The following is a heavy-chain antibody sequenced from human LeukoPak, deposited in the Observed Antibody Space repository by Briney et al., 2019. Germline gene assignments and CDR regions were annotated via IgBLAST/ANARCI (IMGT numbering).Heavy chain of an antibody. V-gene: IGHV3-11*01. J-gene: IGHJ6*02. Sequence: GGSLRLSCAASGFTFSDYYMTWIRQAPGKGLEWISFISSSGDSLYYADSVEGRFTISRDNAKDSVYLQMTSLRVEDTAVYYCAREVVVLPDHYYYGLDVWGQGTTVTVSS. CDR2: ISSSGDSL. CDR3: AREVVVLPDHYYYGLDV. CDR1: GFTFSDYY. D-gene: IGHD2-15*01.